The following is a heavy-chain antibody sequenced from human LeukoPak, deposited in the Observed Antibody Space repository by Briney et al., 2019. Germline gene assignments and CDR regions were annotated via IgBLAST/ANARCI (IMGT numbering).Heavy chain of an antibody. CDR3: ARDRWQQLVLTTPYYYYYYYMDV. CDR1: GGSISSSSYY. J-gene: IGHJ6*03. D-gene: IGHD6-13*01. Sequence: SETLSLTCTVSGGSISSSSYYWGWIRQPPGKGLEWIGSIYYSGSTYYNPSLKSRVTISVDTSKNQFSLQLNSVTPEDTAVYYCARDRWQQLVLTTPYYYYYYYMDVWGKGTTVTISS. V-gene: IGHV4-39*02. CDR2: IYYSGST.